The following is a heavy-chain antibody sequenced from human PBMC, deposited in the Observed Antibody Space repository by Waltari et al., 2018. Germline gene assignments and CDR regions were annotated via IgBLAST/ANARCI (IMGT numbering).Heavy chain of an antibody. Sequence: QITLKESGPTLVKPTQTLTLTCTFSGFSLSTSGVGVGWIRQTPGKALELLALIYWNEEKRYSPSLKSRLTSTKDTSKNQVVLTMTNMDPVDTATYYCAHSSASSVTTYDILTGSRDNWFDPWGQGTLVTVSS. CDR3: AHSSASSVTTYDILTGSRDNWFDP. J-gene: IGHJ5*02. D-gene: IGHD3-9*01. CDR1: GFSLSTSGVG. V-gene: IGHV2-5*01. CDR2: IYWNEEK.